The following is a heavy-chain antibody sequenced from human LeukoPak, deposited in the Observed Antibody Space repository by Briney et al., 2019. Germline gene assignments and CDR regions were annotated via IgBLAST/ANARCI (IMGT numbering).Heavy chain of an antibody. CDR1: GFTFSSYG. CDR3: AKKRALGEVEYSSSYFDY. CDR2: ISYDGSNK. Sequence: PGRSLKPSCAASGFTFSSYGMHWVRQAPGKGLEWVAVISYDGSNKYYADSVKGRFTISRDNSKNTLYLQMNSLRAEDTAVYYCAKKRALGEVEYSSSYFDYWGQGTLVTVSS. D-gene: IGHD6-6*01. V-gene: IGHV3-30*18. J-gene: IGHJ4*02.